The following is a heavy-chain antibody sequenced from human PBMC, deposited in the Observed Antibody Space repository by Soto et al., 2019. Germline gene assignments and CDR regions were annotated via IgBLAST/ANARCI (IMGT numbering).Heavy chain of an antibody. Sequence: QVQLVQSGGGVVQPGRSLRLSCAASGFDFNTYGLHWVRQAPGKGLEWVAGISFDGGNQYYADSVKGRFTISRDKSNHTLYIQMNSLGAEDTATYYCAKDSSVTAAGSGGWFDPWGQGTLVIVSS. V-gene: IGHV3-30*18. J-gene: IGHJ5*02. D-gene: IGHD6-13*01. CDR1: GFDFNTYG. CDR3: AKDSSVTAAGSGGWFDP. CDR2: ISFDGGNQ.